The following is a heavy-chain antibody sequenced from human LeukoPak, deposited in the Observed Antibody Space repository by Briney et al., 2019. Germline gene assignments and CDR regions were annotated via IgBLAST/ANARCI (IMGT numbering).Heavy chain of an antibody. CDR3: ARAKLAYYYYGMDV. D-gene: IGHD6-13*01. CDR2: INSDGSST. J-gene: IGHJ6*02. CDR1: GFTFSSYA. Sequence: QTGGSLRLSCAASGFTFSSYAMSWVRQAPGKGLEWVSRINSDGSSTSYADSVKGRFTISRDNAKNTLYLQMNSLRAEDTAVYYCARAKLAYYYYGMDVWGQGTTVTVSS. V-gene: IGHV3-74*01.